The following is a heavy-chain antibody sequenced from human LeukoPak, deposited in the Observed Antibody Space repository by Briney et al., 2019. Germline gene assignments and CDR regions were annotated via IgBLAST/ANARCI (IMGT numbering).Heavy chain of an antibody. CDR3: ATDWDGSGSYYIPY. CDR1: GYSFSFHW. V-gene: IGHV3-74*01. CDR2: INSDGSST. D-gene: IGHD3-10*01. Sequence: GGSLRLSCAASGYSFSFHWMHWVRQAPGKGLVWVSRINSDGSSTNYADSVKGRFTTSRDNAKNTLYLQMNSLRAEDTAVYYCATDWDGSGSYYIPYWGQGTLVTVSS. J-gene: IGHJ4*02.